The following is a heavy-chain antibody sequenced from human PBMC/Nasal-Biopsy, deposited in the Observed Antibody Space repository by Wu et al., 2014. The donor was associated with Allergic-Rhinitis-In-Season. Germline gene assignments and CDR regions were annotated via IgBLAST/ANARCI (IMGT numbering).Heavy chain of an antibody. CDR1: GFSFSDFY. D-gene: IGHD1-1*01. CDR3: ARETAPPSLTDY. Sequence: LRLSCAASGFSFSDFYMIWVRRAPGKGLDWLAIVSYDGSHTFYADSVKGRFSISRDNSKNTLYLQMDSLRPEDTAVYYCARETAPPSLTDYWGQGTLVTVSS. J-gene: IGHJ4*02. V-gene: IGHV3-30*19. CDR2: VSYDGSHT.